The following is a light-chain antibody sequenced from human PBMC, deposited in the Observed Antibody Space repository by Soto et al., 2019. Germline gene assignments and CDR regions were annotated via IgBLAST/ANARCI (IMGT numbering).Light chain of an antibody. CDR1: QGLKF. CDR3: QQYNRYSWT. Sequence: QIAESRYSVDASVGDTVTITCRASQGLKFLAWYQQKPGKAPRLLIYEATNLQSGVPPRFSGSGSGTDFTLTISSLQPEESAPHYCQQYNRYSWTFGQGTKVDIK. CDR2: EAT. J-gene: IGKJ1*01. V-gene: IGKV1-16*01.